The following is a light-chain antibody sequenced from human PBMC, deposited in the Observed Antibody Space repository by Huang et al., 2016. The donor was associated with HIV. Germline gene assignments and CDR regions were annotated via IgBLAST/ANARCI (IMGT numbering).Light chain of an antibody. CDR1: QDIEDD. CDR3: LFHEEIT. V-gene: IGKV5-2*01. J-gene: IGKJ3*01. CDR2: EPT. Sequence: ETKLTQCPALMSATPGDKVNISCKASQDIEDDMNWYQQKPGEAAIFIIQEPTALVPGISPRFSGSGYGTDFTLTINNIESEDAAYYFCLFHEEITFDPGTKVDIK.